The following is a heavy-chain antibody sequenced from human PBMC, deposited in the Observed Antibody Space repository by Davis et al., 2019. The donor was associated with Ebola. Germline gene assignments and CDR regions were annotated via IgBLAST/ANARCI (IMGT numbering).Heavy chain of an antibody. Sequence: ASVKVSCKASGYSFTSYDLNWVRQATGQGREWMGWMNPNSGNTGYAQKFQGRVTMTRNTSISTAYMELSSLRSEDTAVYFCARGTRSFDSWGQGSLVTVSS. D-gene: IGHD3-16*01. CDR1: GYSFTSYD. V-gene: IGHV1-8*01. J-gene: IGHJ5*01. CDR2: MNPNSGNT. CDR3: ARGTRSFDS.